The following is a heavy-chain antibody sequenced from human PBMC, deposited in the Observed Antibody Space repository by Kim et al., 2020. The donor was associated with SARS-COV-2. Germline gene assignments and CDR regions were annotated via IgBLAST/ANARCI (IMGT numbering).Heavy chain of an antibody. CDR2: ISSSGSTI. J-gene: IGHJ4*02. Sequence: GESLRLSCAASGFTFSDYYMSWIRQAPGKGLEWVSYISSSGSTIYYADSVKGRFTISRDNAKNSLYLQMNSLRAEDTAVYYCARRPGYSSSWYEYYFDYWGQGTLVTVSS. V-gene: IGHV3-11*01. CDR1: GFTFSDYY. D-gene: IGHD6-13*01. CDR3: ARRPGYSSSWYEYYFDY.